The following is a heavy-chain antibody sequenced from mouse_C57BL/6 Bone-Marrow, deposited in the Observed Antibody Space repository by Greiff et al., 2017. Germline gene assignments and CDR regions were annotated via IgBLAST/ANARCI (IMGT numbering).Heavy chain of an antibody. CDR2: IYPGNSDT. CDR1: GYTFTSYW. V-gene: IGHV1-5*01. CDR3: TRNRVYYYGAPFAY. Sequence: EVQLQQSGTVLARPGASVKMSCKTSGYTFTSYWMHWVKQRPGQGLEWIGAIYPGNSDTSYNQKFKGKAKLTAVTSASTAYMEHSSLTNEDSAVYYCTRNRVYYYGAPFAYWGQGTLVTVSA. D-gene: IGHD1-1*01. J-gene: IGHJ3*01.